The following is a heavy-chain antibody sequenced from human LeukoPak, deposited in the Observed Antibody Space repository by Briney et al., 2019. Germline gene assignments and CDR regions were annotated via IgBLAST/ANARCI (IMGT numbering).Heavy chain of an antibody. V-gene: IGHV1-46*01. CDR3: ARVIAVAGSFDY. Sequence: ASVKVSCKASGYTFTSYYMHWVRRAPGQGLEWMGIINPSGGSTSYAQKFQGRVTMTRDTSTSTVYMELSSLRSEDTAVYYCARVIAVAGSFDYWGQGTLVTVSS. D-gene: IGHD6-19*01. CDR2: INPSGGST. J-gene: IGHJ4*02. CDR1: GYTFTSYY.